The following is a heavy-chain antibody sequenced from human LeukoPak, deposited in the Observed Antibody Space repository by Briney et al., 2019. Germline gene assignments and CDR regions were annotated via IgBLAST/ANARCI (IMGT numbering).Heavy chain of an antibody. CDR2: ISSSSSTI. D-gene: IGHD3-16*01. V-gene: IGHV3-48*04. Sequence: GGSLRLSCAASGFTFSTYSMNWVRQAPGKGLEWVSYISSSSSTIYYADSVKGRFTISRDNAKNSLYLQMNSLRAEDRAVYYCARAYDWSYYYYMDVWGKGTTVTVSS. J-gene: IGHJ6*03. CDR1: GFTFSTYS. CDR3: ARAYDWSYYYYMDV.